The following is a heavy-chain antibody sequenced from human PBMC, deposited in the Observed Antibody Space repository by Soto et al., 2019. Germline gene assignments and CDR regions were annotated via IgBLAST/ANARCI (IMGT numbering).Heavy chain of an antibody. CDR2: IYSGGST. CDR3: ARVVEEGIVGATRLYYYYGMDV. D-gene: IGHD1-26*01. CDR1: GFTVSSNY. Sequence: GGSLRLSCAASGFTVSSNYMSWVRQAPGKGLEWVSVIYSGGSTYYADSVKGRFTISRDNSKNTLYLQMNSLRAEDTAVYYCARVVEEGIVGATRLYYYYGMDVWGQGTTVTVSS. J-gene: IGHJ6*02. V-gene: IGHV3-53*01.